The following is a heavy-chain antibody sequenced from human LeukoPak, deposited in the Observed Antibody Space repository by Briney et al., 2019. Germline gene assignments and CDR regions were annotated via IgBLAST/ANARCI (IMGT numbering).Heavy chain of an antibody. D-gene: IGHD6-6*01. Sequence: PSETLSLTCTVSGGSISSYYWSWIRQPPGKGLEWIGYIYYSGSTNYNPSLKGRVTISVDTSKNQFSLKLSSVTAADTAVYYCARSQYSSLSIDYWGQGTLVTVSS. CDR1: GGSISSYY. CDR2: IYYSGST. J-gene: IGHJ4*02. V-gene: IGHV4-59*08. CDR3: ARSQYSSLSIDY.